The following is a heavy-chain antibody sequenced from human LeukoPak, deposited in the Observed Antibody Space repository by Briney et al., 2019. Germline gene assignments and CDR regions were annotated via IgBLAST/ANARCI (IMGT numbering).Heavy chain of an antibody. CDR1: GYSISSGYY. Sequence: SETLSLTCTVSGYSISSGYYWGWIRQPPGKGLEWVGSIYHSGSTYYNPSLKSRVTISVDTSKNQFSLKLSSVTAADTAVYYCARSLIHYYDSSGYTPDAFDIWGQGTMVTVSS. D-gene: IGHD3-22*01. V-gene: IGHV4-38-2*02. CDR3: ARSLIHYYDSSGYTPDAFDI. CDR2: IYHSGST. J-gene: IGHJ3*02.